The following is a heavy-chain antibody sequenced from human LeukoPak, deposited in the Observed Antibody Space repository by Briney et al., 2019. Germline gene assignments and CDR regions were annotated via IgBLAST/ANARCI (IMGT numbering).Heavy chain of an antibody. Sequence: PSETLSLTCAVYGGSFINYHWNWIRQPPGKGLEWIGGIYYSGSTYYNPSLKSRVTISVDTSKNQFSLKLSSVTAADTAVYYCAREMSYGDYVYFQHWGQGTLVTVSS. V-gene: IGHV4-34*01. CDR3: AREMSYGDYVYFQH. CDR2: IYYSGST. D-gene: IGHD4-17*01. J-gene: IGHJ1*01. CDR1: GGSFINYH.